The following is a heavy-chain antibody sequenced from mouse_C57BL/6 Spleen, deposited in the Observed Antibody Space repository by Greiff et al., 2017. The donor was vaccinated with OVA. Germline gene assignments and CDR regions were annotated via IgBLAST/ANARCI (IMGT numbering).Heavy chain of an antibody. CDR3: ARHEGDYYGSSSFFDY. D-gene: IGHD1-1*01. CDR2: ISSGGSYT. Sequence: EVQLQESGGDLVKPGGSLKLSCAASGFTFSSYGMSWVRQTPDKRLEWVATISSGGSYTYYPDSVKGRFTISRDNAKNTLYLQMSSLKSEDTAMYYCARHEGDYYGSSSFFDYWGQGTTLTVSS. V-gene: IGHV5-6*01. CDR1: GFTFSSYG. J-gene: IGHJ2*01.